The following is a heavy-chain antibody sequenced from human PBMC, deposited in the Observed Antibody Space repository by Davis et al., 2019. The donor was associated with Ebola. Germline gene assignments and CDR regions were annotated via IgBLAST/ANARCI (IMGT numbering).Heavy chain of an antibody. CDR3: ARDQGWLQLGYFDY. V-gene: IGHV4-39*07. CDR1: GGSIRSSSYY. J-gene: IGHJ4*02. Sequence: SETLSLTCSVSGGSIRSSSYYCAWIRQPPGEGLEWIGSMFYTGNTYINPSLKSRVTVSVDTSKNQFSLKLSSVTAADTAVYYCARDQGWLQLGYFDYWGQGTLVTVSS. D-gene: IGHD5-24*01. CDR2: MFYTGNT.